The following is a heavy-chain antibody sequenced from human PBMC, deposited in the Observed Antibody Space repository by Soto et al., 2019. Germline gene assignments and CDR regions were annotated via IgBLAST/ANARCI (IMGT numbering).Heavy chain of an antibody. Sequence: ASVKVSCKVSGYTLTELSMHWVRQAPGKGLEWMGGFDPEDGETIYAQKFQGRVTMTEDTSTDTAYMELSRLRSEDTAVYFCARGKCNEQMDAFDSWGQGTMVTVSS. CDR1: GYTLTELS. CDR3: ARGKCNEQMDAFDS. V-gene: IGHV1-24*01. J-gene: IGHJ3*02. D-gene: IGHD1-20*01. CDR2: FDPEDGET.